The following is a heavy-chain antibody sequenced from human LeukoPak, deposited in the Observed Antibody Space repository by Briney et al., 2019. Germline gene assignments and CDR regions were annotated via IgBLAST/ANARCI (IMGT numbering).Heavy chain of an antibody. Sequence: GGSLRLSCAASGFSLSSYGMNWVRQAPGKGLEWVGGIKFDGIQEFYADSVKGRFTVSKDTSKNTLHLQMDSLRAEDTAVYYCASGSLGHYYDSSGYEYWGQGTLVTVSS. CDR3: ASGSLGHYYDSSGYEY. D-gene: IGHD3-22*01. J-gene: IGHJ4*02. CDR1: GFSLSSYG. CDR2: IKFDGIQE. V-gene: IGHV3-33*05.